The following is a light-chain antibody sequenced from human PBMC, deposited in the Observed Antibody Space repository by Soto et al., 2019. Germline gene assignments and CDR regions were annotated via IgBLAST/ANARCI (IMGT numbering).Light chain of an antibody. V-gene: IGKV1-27*01. Sequence: DIQMTQSPSSLSASVGDRVTITCRASQGISNYLAWYQQKLGGGPKLLIYDASTLPSGVPSRFSGRGSGTDFPLTISSLQPEDVATYYCQKYDTSQFTFGPGTKVDI. CDR1: QGISNY. J-gene: IGKJ3*01. CDR2: DAS. CDR3: QKYDTSQFT.